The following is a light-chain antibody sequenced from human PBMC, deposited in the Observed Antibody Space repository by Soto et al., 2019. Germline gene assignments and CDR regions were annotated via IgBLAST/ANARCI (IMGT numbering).Light chain of an antibody. Sequence: DIVMTQSPLSLPVTPGEPASISCRSSQSLLHTNGYNYLDWYLQKPGQSPQLLIYLGSYRASGVPDRFSGSASGTDFTLKISRVEAEDVGVYFCMQALQTPSITFGQGTRLEIK. CDR3: MQALQTPSIT. CDR1: QSLLHTNGYNY. J-gene: IGKJ5*01. V-gene: IGKV2-28*01. CDR2: LGS.